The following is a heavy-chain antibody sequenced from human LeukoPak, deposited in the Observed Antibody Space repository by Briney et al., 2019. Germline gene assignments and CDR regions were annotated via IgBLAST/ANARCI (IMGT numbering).Heavy chain of an antibody. V-gene: IGHV1-69*05. D-gene: IGHD4-17*01. J-gene: IGHJ5*02. CDR2: IMPLFGTA. CDR1: GGTFNNSA. CDR3: ARDVHGDYGSGWFDP. Sequence: SVKVSCKTSGGTFNNSAISWVRQAPGQGLEWLGGIMPLFGTAGYAQKFQGRVTITKDESMRTVYLELTSQTSDDTAVYYCARDVHGDYGSGWFDPWGQGTLVSVSS.